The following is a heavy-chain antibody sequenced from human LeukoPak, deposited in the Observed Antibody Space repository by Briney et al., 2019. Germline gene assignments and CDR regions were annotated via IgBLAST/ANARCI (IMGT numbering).Heavy chain of an antibody. D-gene: IGHD1-7*01. J-gene: IGHJ4*02. V-gene: IGHV3-21*01. Sequence: GGSLRLSCAASGFTFSNFNMNWVRQAPGKGLEWVSCISSSGYSIYYADSVKGRFTISRDNAKNSLYLQMNSLRVEDTAVYYCARAHNWKYGTFDYWGQGTLVTVSS. CDR2: ISSSGYSI. CDR3: ARAHNWKYGTFDY. CDR1: GFTFSNFN.